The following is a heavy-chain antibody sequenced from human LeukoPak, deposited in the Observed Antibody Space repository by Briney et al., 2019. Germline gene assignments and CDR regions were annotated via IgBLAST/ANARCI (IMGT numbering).Heavy chain of an antibody. Sequence: GSLRLSCAASGFTFSSYEMNWVRQAPGKGLEWVSYISSSGSTIYYADSVKGRFTISRDNAKNSLYLQMNSLRAEDTAVYYCARDEAVVTPLDYWGQGTLVTVSS. V-gene: IGHV3-48*03. CDR3: ARDEAVVTPLDY. D-gene: IGHD4-23*01. CDR1: GFTFSSYE. CDR2: ISSSGSTI. J-gene: IGHJ4*02.